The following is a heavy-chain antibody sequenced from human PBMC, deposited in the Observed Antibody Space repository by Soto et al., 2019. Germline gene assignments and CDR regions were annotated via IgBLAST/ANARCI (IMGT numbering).Heavy chain of an antibody. CDR2: IIDSGAST. CDR3: AKGRSYYYYYDVDV. V-gene: IGHV3-23*01. Sequence: EVQLLESGGGLVQPGGSLRLSCAASGFTFSSCAMGWVRQAPGKGLEWVSDIIDSGASTYYADSVKGRFTISRDNSKSTLYLQMNSLRAEDTALYYCAKGRSYYYYYDVDVWRQGTTVTVSS. CDR1: GFTFSSCA. J-gene: IGHJ6*02.